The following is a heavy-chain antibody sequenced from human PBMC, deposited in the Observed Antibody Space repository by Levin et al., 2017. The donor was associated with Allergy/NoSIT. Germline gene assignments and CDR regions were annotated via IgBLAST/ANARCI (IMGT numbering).Heavy chain of an antibody. CDR2: ISSSSSTI. V-gene: IGHV3-48*01. Sequence: GGSLRLSCAASGFTFSSYSMNWVRQAPGKGLEWVSYISSSSSTIYYADSVKGRFTISRDNAKNSLYLQMNSLRAEDTAVYYCARVSSSWTEDWFDPWGQGTLVTVSS. D-gene: IGHD6-13*01. J-gene: IGHJ5*02. CDR1: GFTFSSYS. CDR3: ARVSSSWTEDWFDP.